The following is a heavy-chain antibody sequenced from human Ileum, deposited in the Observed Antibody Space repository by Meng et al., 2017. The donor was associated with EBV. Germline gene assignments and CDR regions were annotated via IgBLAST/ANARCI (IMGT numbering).Heavy chain of an antibody. CDR2: ISTNTGNP. CDR1: CYTFTRNA. J-gene: IGHJ4*02. V-gene: IGHV7-4-1*02. Sequence: QVQLVQSGSELKKPGAAVKVSCKASCYTFTRNAINWVRQAPGQGLEWMGWISTNTGNPTYAQGFAGRFVFSLDTSVSTAYLQISGLKAEDTAIYYCARDSGYTRSWSGDYWGQGTLVTVSS. CDR3: ARDSGYTRSWSGDY. D-gene: IGHD6-13*01.